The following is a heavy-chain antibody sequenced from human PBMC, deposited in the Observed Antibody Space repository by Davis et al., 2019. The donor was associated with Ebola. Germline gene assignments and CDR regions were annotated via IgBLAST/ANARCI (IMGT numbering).Heavy chain of an antibody. Sequence: SETLSLTCAVYGGSFSGYYWSWIRQPPGKGLEWIGEINYSGSTNYNPSLKSRVTISVDTSKNQFSLKLSSVTAADTAVYYCARLGNYYGSGSHDYWGQGTLVTVSS. J-gene: IGHJ4*02. CDR3: ARLGNYYGSGSHDY. CDR1: GGSFSGYY. D-gene: IGHD3-10*01. V-gene: IGHV4-34*01. CDR2: INYSGST.